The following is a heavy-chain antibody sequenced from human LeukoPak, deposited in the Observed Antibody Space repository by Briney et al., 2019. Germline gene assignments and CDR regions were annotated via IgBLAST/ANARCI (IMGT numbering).Heavy chain of an antibody. Sequence: GGSLRLSCAASGFTFSSYGMHWVRQAPGRGLGWVAFIRYDGSNKYYADSVKDRYTISRDNSKNTLFLQTNSLRVEDTAVYYCARGVFGWGQGTPVTVSS. J-gene: IGHJ4*02. CDR1: GFTFSSYG. V-gene: IGHV3-30*02. CDR3: ARGVFG. CDR2: IRYDGSNK. D-gene: IGHD3-16*01.